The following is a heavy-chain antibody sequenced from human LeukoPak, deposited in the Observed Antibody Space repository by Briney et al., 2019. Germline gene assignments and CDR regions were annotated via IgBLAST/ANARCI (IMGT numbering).Heavy chain of an antibody. Sequence: GESLKISCKGSGYSFSGDWIGWVRQMPGKGLEWMGVIYPGDSDTRYSPSCQGQVTISVDRSISTAYLQWGSLKASDTAMYYCAKQRPYYSGAGSYRAFDVWGQGTMVTVSS. V-gene: IGHV5-51*01. D-gene: IGHD3-10*01. CDR3: AKQRPYYSGAGSYRAFDV. CDR1: GYSFSGDW. J-gene: IGHJ3*01. CDR2: IYPGDSDT.